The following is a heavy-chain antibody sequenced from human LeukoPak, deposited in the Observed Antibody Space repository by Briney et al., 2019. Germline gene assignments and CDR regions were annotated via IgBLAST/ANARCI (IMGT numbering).Heavy chain of an antibody. J-gene: IGHJ5*02. D-gene: IGHD2-21*01. V-gene: IGHV2-5*02. CDR2: IYWDDDK. CDR1: WFALSTCGVG. Sequence: SGPTLVNPTQTLTLTCTFSWFALSTCGVGVGWIRQRPGKALEWLALIYWDDDKRYSPSLRSRLTITKDTSKNQVVLTMTNMDPVDTATYYCAHYHMVAPRAWGQGTLVTVSS. CDR3: AHYHMVAPRA.